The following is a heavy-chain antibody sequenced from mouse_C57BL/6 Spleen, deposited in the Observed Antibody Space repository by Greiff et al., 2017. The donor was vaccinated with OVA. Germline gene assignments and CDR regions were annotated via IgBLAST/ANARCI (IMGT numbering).Heavy chain of an antibody. D-gene: IGHD4-1*01. V-gene: IGHV1-80*01. CDR3: ARGAGTFPSDY. Sequence: QVHVKQSGAELVKPGASVKISCKASGYAFSSYWMNWVKQRPGKGLEWIGQLYPGDGDTNYNGKFKGKATLTADKSSSTAYMQLSSLTSEDSAVYFCARGAGTFPSDYWGQGTTLTVSS. CDR1: GYAFSSYW. CDR2: LYPGDGDT. J-gene: IGHJ2*01.